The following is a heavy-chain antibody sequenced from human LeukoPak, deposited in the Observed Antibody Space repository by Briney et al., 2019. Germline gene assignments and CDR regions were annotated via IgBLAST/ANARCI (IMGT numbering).Heavy chain of an antibody. CDR1: GFTFSSYW. D-gene: IGHD6-19*01. CDR2: INTDGSST. V-gene: IGHV3-74*01. J-gene: IGHJ4*02. Sequence: PGGSLRLSCAASGFTFSSYWMHWVRQAPGKGLVWVSRINTDGSSTSYADSVKGRFTISRDNAKNTLYLQMNSLRAEDTAVYYCAREDSSGWYWVDYWGQGTLVTVSS. CDR3: AREDSSGWYWVDY.